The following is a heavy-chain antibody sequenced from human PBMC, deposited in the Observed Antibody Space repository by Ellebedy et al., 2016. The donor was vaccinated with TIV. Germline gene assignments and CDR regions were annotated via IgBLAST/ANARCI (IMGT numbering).Heavy chain of an antibody. CDR2: ISGSGGST. D-gene: IGHD5-18*01. V-gene: IGHV3-23*01. J-gene: IGHJ5*02. CDR1: GFTFSSYA. Sequence: GESLKISCAASGFTFSSYAMSWVRQAPGTGLEWVSAISGSGGSTYYADSVKGRFTISRDNSKNTLYLQMNSLRAEDTAVYYCAKGGYSYGPNWFDPWGQGTLVTVSS. CDR3: AKGGYSYGPNWFDP.